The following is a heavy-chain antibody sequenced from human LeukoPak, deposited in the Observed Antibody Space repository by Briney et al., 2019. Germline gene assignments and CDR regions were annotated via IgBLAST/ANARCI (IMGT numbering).Heavy chain of an antibody. CDR1: GYTFTNYY. D-gene: IGHD6-19*01. CDR3: ARRNHVAGTGGWFDP. CDR2: INPSGGST. Sequence: ASVNVSCKASGYTFTNYYMHWVRQAPAQGLEWMGTINPSGGSTSYAQKFQGRVTMTRDTSTSTVCMELNSLTSEDTAMYYCARRNHVAGTGGWFDPWGQGTLVTVSS. J-gene: IGHJ5*02. V-gene: IGHV1-46*01.